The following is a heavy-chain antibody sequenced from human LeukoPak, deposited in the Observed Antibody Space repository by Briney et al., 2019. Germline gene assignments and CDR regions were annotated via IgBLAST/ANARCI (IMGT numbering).Heavy chain of an antibody. V-gene: IGHV3-23*01. CDR1: GFTFSNYA. CDR3: ARRSGIAVAGAFDY. J-gene: IGHJ4*02. CDR2: ISGSGDST. D-gene: IGHD6-19*01. Sequence: GGSLRLSCAASGFTFSNYAMRWVRQAPGKGLEWVSGISGSGDSTYYADSVKGRFTISRDNTKNTLYLQMNSLRAEDTAVYYCARRSGIAVAGAFDYWGQGTLVTVSS.